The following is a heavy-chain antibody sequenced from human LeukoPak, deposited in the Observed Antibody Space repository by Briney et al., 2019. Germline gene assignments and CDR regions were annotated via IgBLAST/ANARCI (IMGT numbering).Heavy chain of an antibody. V-gene: IGHV4-34*01. CDR3: VTYYYGSSAPKRNY. J-gene: IGHJ4*02. Sequence: SETLSLTCAVYGGSFSDYFWSWIRQPPGKGLEWIGEISHSGSTAYNPSLRSRVTISGDTSKKQFSLKLSSVTAADTAVYYCVTYYYGSSAPKRNYWGQGILVTVSS. CDR2: ISHSGST. CDR1: GGSFSDYF. D-gene: IGHD3-22*01.